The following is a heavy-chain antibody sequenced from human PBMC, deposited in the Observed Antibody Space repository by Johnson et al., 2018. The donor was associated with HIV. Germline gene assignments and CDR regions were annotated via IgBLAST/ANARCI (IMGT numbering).Heavy chain of an antibody. CDR1: GFTFSSYW. J-gene: IGHJ3*02. CDR2: TRNKANSYTT. Sequence: VQLVESGGGFVQPGGSLRLSCAASGFTFSSYWMHWVRQAPGKGLEWVGRTRNKANSYTTEYAASVKGRFTISRDDSKNSLYLQMNSLKTEDTAVYYCARDRAGNAFDIWGQGTMVTVSS. CDR3: ARDRAGNAFDI. V-gene: IGHV3-72*01.